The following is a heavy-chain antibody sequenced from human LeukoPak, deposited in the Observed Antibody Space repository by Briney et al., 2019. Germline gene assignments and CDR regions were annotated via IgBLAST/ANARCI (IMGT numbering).Heavy chain of an antibody. V-gene: IGHV1-69*01. J-gene: IGHJ6*02. CDR3: ARGDDSSGPLAMVYGMDV. D-gene: IGHD3-22*01. CDR1: GGTFSSYA. CDR2: IIPIFGTA. Sequence: GASVKVSCKSSGGTFSSYAIVWVRHAPGQGLEWMGGIIPIFGTANYAQKFQGRVTITADESTSTAYMELSSLRSEDTAVYYCARGDDSSGPLAMVYGMDVWGQGTTVTVSS.